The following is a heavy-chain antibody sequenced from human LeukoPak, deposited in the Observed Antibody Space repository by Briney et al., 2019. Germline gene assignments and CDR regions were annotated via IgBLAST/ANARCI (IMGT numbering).Heavy chain of an antibody. D-gene: IGHD5-12*01. V-gene: IGHV3-21*01. Sequence: GGSLRLSCAASGFTFSSYSMNWVRQAPGKGLEWVSSISSSSSYIYYADSVKGRFTISRDNAKNSLYLQMNSLRAEDTAVYYCARDSDPYSGYVVVTDTPLGFDYWGQGTLVTVSS. J-gene: IGHJ4*02. CDR1: GFTFSSYS. CDR2: ISSSSSYI. CDR3: ARDSDPYSGYVVVTDTPLGFDY.